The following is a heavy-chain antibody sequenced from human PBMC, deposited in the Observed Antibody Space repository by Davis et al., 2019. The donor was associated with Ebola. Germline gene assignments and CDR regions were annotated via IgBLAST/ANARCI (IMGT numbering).Heavy chain of an antibody. CDR1: ESTFSTYG. D-gene: IGHD1-1*01. J-gene: IGHJ4*02. CDR2: IRSSGSLT. CDR3: AKSLNAGGIETYYFHN. V-gene: IGHV3-21*01. Sequence: GESLKISCAASESTFSTYGMSWVRQTPGEGLEWVSSIRSSGSLTYYADSVKGRLTISRDNAKNSLYLEMNSLRAEDTAVYYCAKSLNAGGIETYYFHNWGQGTLVTVSS.